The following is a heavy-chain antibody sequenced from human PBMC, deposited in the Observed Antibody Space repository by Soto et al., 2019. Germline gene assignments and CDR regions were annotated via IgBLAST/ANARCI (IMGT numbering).Heavy chain of an antibody. Sequence: SLKLSCKTSGGSCSSYASGCWRRATGQGLEWMGGIIPIFGTANYAQKFQGRVTITADESTSTAYMELSSLRSEDTAVYYCARAGTAMVTGWFDPWGQGTLVTVSS. CDR1: GGSCSSYA. D-gene: IGHD5-18*01. CDR2: IIPIFGTA. V-gene: IGHV1-69*01. CDR3: ARAGTAMVTGWFDP. J-gene: IGHJ5*02.